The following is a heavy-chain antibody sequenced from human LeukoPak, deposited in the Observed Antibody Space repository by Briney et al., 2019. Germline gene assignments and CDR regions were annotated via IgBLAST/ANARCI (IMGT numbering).Heavy chain of an antibody. V-gene: IGHV1-18*01. J-gene: IGHJ4*02. D-gene: IGHD2-15*01. Sequence: ASVKVSCKASGYTFTSYGISWVRQAPGQGLEWMGWISAYNCNTNYAQKLQGRVTMTTDTSTSTAYMELRSLRSDDTAVYYCARGNSCSGGSCSYYFDYWGQGTLVTVSS. CDR2: ISAYNCNT. CDR3: ARGNSCSGGSCSYYFDY. CDR1: GYTFTSYG.